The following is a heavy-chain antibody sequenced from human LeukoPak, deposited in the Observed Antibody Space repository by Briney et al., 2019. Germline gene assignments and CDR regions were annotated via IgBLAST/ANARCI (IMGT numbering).Heavy chain of an antibody. CDR3: VKDLKSDTSWNFDY. CDR1: GFTLNSYT. CDR2: FLTSAVQT. V-gene: IGHV3-23*01. J-gene: IGHJ4*01. Sequence: GGSLRLSCVTSGFTLNSYTLSWVRQAPGRGLEWVSAFLTSAVQTYSNSVKGRFTISRDISTSTLYLQMNSLRVEDTAVYYCVKDLKSDTSWNFDYWGHGTLVTVSS. D-gene: IGHD1-1*01.